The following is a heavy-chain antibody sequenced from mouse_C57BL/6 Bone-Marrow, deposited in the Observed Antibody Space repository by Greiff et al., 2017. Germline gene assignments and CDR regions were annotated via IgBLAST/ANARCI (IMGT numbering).Heavy chain of an antibody. V-gene: IGHV1-61*01. CDR2: IYPSDSET. CDR3: ARGVYSNYGAY. J-gene: IGHJ3*01. CDR1: GYTFTSYW. Sequence: QVQLQQPGAELVRPGSSVKLSCKASGYTFTSYWMDWVKQRPGQGLEWIGNIYPSDSETHYNQKFKDKATLTVDKSSSTAYMQLSSRTSEDSAVYYCARGVYSNYGAYWGQGTLVTVAA. D-gene: IGHD2-5*01.